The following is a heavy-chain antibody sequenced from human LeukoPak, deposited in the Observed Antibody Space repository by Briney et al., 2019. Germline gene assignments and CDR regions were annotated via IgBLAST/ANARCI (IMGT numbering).Heavy chain of an antibody. CDR3: AKGRGCSYGYKADY. Sequence: GGSLRLSCAASGFTFSSYAMSWVRQAPGKGLEWVSAISGSGGSTYYADSVKGRFTISRDNSKNTLYLQMNSLRAEDTAVYYCAKGRGCSYGYKADYWGQGTLVTVSS. CDR1: GFTFSSYA. J-gene: IGHJ4*02. CDR2: ISGSGGST. D-gene: IGHD5-18*01. V-gene: IGHV3-23*01.